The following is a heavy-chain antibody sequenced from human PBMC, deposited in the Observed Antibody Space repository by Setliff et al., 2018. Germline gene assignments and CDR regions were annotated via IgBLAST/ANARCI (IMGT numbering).Heavy chain of an antibody. J-gene: IGHJ4*02. D-gene: IGHD6-6*01. V-gene: IGHV3-7*03. CDR1: GFTFSSYW. Sequence: GGSLRLSCAASGFTFSSYWMTWVRQAPGKGLEWVANIKQDGSDNYYVDSVKGRFTISRDNAKNLLYLQMNSLRAEDTAVYYCARWTARAVDYWGQGTLVTVSS. CDR2: IKQDGSDN. CDR3: ARWTARAVDY.